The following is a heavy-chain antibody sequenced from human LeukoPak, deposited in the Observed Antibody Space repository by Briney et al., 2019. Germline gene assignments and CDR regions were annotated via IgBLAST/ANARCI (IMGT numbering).Heavy chain of an antibody. CDR2: ISGSGGST. J-gene: IGHJ4*02. CDR3: AKDWASGWYYFEY. V-gene: IGHV3-23*01. Sequence: GRPVSLSCAASGFTFNRYGMHWLRQAPGKGLEGVSVISGSGGSTYYADSVKGRFSSTRENSTNTLYLQMNSLRAEETAVYYCAKDWASGWYYFEYWGQGTLVTVSS. CDR1: GFTFNRYG. D-gene: IGHD6-19*01.